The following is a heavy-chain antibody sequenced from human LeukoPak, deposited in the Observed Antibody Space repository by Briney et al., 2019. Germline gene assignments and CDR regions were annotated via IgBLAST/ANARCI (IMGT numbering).Heavy chain of an antibody. CDR3: AKKPFYDYYDSSGYYY. V-gene: IGHV3-23*01. D-gene: IGHD3-22*01. CDR2: ISGSGGST. CDR1: GFTFSSYA. Sequence: AGGSLRLSCAASGFTFSSYAMSWVRQAPGKGLEWVSAISGSGGSTYYADSVKGRFTISRDNSKNTLYLQMNSLRAEDTAVYYCAKKPFYDYYDSSGYYYWGQGTLVTVSS. J-gene: IGHJ4*02.